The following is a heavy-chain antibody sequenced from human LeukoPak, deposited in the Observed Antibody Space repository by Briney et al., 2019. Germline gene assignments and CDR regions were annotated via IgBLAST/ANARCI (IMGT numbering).Heavy chain of an antibody. J-gene: IGHJ4*02. V-gene: IGHV3-30*04. CDR1: GFTFSSHA. D-gene: IGHD6-13*01. CDR2: VSKDGSDK. CDR3: ARDATAVGTLDY. Sequence: GGSLRLSCAASGFTFSSHAMHWVRQAPGKGLEWVAVVSKDGSDKYYAESVKGRFSISRDNSENTLFLQMNSLRGEDTAVYYCARDATAVGTLDYWDQGTRVTVSS.